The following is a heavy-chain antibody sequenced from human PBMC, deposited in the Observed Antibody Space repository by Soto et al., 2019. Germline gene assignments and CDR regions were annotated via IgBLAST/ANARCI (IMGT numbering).Heavy chain of an antibody. Sequence: ASVKVSCKASAYTFTSYDIHWVRQATGQGLEWMGWMNPDSGNTGYAQKFQGRVTMTRNTSISTAYMELSSLRSEDTAVYYCARDPGIAVAGFDAFDIWGQGKMVTVS. V-gene: IGHV1-8*01. CDR1: AYTFTSYD. D-gene: IGHD6-19*01. CDR3: ARDPGIAVAGFDAFDI. J-gene: IGHJ3*02. CDR2: MNPDSGNT.